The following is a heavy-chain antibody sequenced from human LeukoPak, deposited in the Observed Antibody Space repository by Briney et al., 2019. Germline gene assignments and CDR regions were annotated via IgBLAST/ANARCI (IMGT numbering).Heavy chain of an antibody. D-gene: IGHD6-13*01. J-gene: IGHJ4*02. V-gene: IGHV3-69-1*01. Sequence: GGSLRLSCAASGFTFSTYPMIWVRQAPGKGLEWISHIRDSGTTDYEDSVKGRFTISRDNAKNSLYLQLSSLRAEETAVYYCARGREQQLENRHFDYWGQGTLVTVSS. CDR3: ARGREQQLENRHFDY. CDR1: GFTFSTYP. CDR2: IRDSGTT.